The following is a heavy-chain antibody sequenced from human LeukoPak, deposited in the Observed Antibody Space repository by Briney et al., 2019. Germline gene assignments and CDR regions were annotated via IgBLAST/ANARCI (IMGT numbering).Heavy chain of an antibody. CDR3: ARAVAAGTIYFDF. CDR1: DFIISDNY. V-gene: IGHV3-53*01. D-gene: IGHD6-13*01. J-gene: IGHJ4*02. CDR2: IYPSGTT. Sequence: GGSLRLSCAASDFIISDNYMTWVRQAPGKGLEWVSIIYPSGTTYYADSVKGRFTISRDNSKTTPILQMNSLRAEDTAIYYCARAVAAGTIYFDFWGQGALVTVSS.